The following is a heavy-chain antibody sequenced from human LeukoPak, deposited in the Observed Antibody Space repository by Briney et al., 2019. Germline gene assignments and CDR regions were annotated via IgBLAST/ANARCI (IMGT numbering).Heavy chain of an antibody. J-gene: IGHJ4*02. Sequence: GGSLRLSCAASGFTFSSYAMHWVRQAPGKGLEYVSGISTNGGSTYYADSVKGRFTISRDNSKNTLFLQMGSLRAEDMAVYYCARDQSGSYLRYYFDYWGQGTLVTVSS. CDR3: ARDQSGSYLRYYFDY. D-gene: IGHD1-26*01. V-gene: IGHV3-64*02. CDR1: GFTFSSYA. CDR2: ISTNGGST.